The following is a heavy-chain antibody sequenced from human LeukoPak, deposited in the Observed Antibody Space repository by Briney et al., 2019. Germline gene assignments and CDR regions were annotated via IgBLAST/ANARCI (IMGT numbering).Heavy chain of an antibody. CDR2: ISGSGGST. V-gene: IGHV3-23*01. Sequence: GGSLRLSCAASGFTFNTYWMHWVRQVPGKGLEWVSAISGSGGSTYYADSVKGRFTISRDNSKNTLYLQMNSLRAEDTAVYYCGSSGYRWAADAFDIWGQGTMVTVSS. J-gene: IGHJ3*02. CDR3: GSSGYRWAADAFDI. CDR1: GFTFNTYW. D-gene: IGHD3-22*01.